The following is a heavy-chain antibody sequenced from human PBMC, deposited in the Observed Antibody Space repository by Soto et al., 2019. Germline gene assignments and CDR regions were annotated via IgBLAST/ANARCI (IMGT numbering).Heavy chain of an antibody. D-gene: IGHD3-3*01. CDR2: INHSGST. V-gene: IGHV4-34*01. Sequence: SSETLSLTCAVYGVSFSGYYWSWIRQPPGKGLEWIGEINHSGSTNYNPSLKSRVTISVDTSKNQFSLKLSSVTAADTAVYYCARSYYDFWSGWKYYFDYWGQGTLVTVSS. CDR3: ARSYYDFWSGWKYYFDY. CDR1: GVSFSGYY. J-gene: IGHJ4*02.